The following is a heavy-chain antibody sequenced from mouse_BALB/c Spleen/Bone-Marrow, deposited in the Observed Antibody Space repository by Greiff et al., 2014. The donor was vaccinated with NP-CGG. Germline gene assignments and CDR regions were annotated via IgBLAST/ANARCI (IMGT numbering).Heavy chain of an antibody. J-gene: IGHJ2*01. V-gene: IGHV1-7*01. D-gene: IGHD4-1*01. Sequence: QVQLKESGAELAKPGASVKMSCEASDYTFTSYWMHWVKQRPGQGLEWIGYINPSTGYTAYNQKFKDKATLTADKSSSTAYMQLSSLTSEDSAVYYCARSGFDYWGQGTTFTVSS. CDR2: INPSTGYT. CDR1: DYTFTSYW. CDR3: ARSGFDY.